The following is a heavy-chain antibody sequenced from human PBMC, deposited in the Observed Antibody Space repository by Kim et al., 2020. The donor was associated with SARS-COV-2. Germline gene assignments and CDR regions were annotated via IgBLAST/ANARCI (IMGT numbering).Heavy chain of an antibody. Sequence: GGSLRLSCVASGFTFSNYWMHWVRQAPGKGLVWVSRINSDGNSTIYADSVKGRFTISRDNAKNTLYLQMNSLRAEDTAVYYCAGSFGLDYWGQGTLVTVSS. CDR3: AGSFGLDY. D-gene: IGHD3-3*01. CDR1: GFTFSNYW. J-gene: IGHJ4*02. CDR2: INSDGNST. V-gene: IGHV3-74*01.